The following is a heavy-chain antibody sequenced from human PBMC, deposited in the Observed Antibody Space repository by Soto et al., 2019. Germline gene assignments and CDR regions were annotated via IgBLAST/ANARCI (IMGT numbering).Heavy chain of an antibody. D-gene: IGHD2-21*02. CDR3: IQSRCGGDCLQSYASYYYYGMDV. V-gene: IGHV2-5*02. CDR1: AFSLSNSGVG. J-gene: IGHJ6*02. Sequence: SGPKLGNPTQSLTLNCRFSAFSLSNSGVGVGWIRQPPGKALEWLALIYWDDDKRYSPSLRSRLTITKDTSKNQVVLTMTNMDPVDTATYYCIQSRCGGDCLQSYASYYYYGMDVWGQGTTVTVSS. CDR2: IYWDDDK.